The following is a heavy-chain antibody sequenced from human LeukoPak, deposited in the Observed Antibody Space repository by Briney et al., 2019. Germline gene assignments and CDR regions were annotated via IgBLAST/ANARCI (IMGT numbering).Heavy chain of an antibody. Sequence: PGGSLRLSCAASGFDFRTYWMHWVRQAPGKGLMWVSRINSDVSNVIYADSVKGRFTISRDNSKNTLYLQMNALTVEDTAVYHCAGGVSSRLLDYWDRGTLVTVSS. CDR1: GFDFRTYW. CDR2: INSDVSNV. V-gene: IGHV3-74*01. J-gene: IGHJ4*02. CDR3: AGGVSSRLLDY. D-gene: IGHD3-10*01.